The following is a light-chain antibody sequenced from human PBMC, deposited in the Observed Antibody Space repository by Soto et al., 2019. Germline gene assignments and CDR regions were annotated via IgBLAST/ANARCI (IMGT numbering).Light chain of an antibody. J-gene: IGKJ1*01. CDR1: QTVPNNY. CDR2: GAS. V-gene: IGKV3-20*01. Sequence: EIVLTQSPGTLSLSVGERATLSCRSSQTVPNNYLVWYQQKPGQTPTVLIYGASNRAAGIPNRFSGSGSGTVFTLTSSRLDPEFFALYCCQRYNASPTFGQGTRVE. CDR3: QRYNASPT.